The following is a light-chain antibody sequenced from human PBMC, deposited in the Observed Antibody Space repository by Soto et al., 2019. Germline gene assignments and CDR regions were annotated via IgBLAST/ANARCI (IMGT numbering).Light chain of an antibody. CDR2: AAS. Sequence: DIQMTQSPSSLSASVGDRVTITCRASQSISSYLNWYQQKPGKAPKRLIYAASSLQSGVPSRFSGSGSGTDFTLTISDLRPEDFATYYCQQSYSAPLAFGGGTKVEIK. CDR1: QSISSY. J-gene: IGKJ4*01. CDR3: QQSYSAPLA. V-gene: IGKV1-39*01.